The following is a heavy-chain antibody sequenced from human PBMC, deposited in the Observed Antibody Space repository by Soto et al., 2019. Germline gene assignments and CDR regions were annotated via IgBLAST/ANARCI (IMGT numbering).Heavy chain of an antibody. CDR2: IYHGGST. V-gene: IGHV4-30-2*01. Sequence: SETLSLTCAVSGGSISSGGYSWSWIRQPPGKGLEWIGYIYHGGSTYYNPSPKSRVTISVDRSKNQFSLKLSSVTAADTAVYYCARVPDRWGQGTLVTVSS. J-gene: IGHJ5*02. CDR3: ARVPDR. CDR1: GGSISSGGYS. D-gene: IGHD2-2*01.